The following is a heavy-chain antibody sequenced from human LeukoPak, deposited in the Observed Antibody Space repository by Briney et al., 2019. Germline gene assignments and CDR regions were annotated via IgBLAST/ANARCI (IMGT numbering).Heavy chain of an antibody. CDR3: ARRADDAFDI. CDR1: GFTFSNAW. V-gene: IGHV3-33*08. CDR2: IWYDGSNR. J-gene: IGHJ3*02. Sequence: GGSLRLSCEASGFTFSNAWMSWVRQAPGKGLEWVALIWYDGSNRYYGDSVKGRFTISRDNSKNTLYLQMNSLRAEDTAVYYCARRADDAFDIWGQGTMVTVSS.